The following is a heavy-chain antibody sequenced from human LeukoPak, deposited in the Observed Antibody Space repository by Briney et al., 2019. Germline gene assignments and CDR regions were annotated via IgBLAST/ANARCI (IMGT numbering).Heavy chain of an antibody. J-gene: IGHJ4*02. D-gene: IGHD6-13*01. Sequence: SETLSLTCTVSGGSVSSGSYYWSWIRQPPGKGLEWIGYIYYRGSTNYNPSLKSRVTISVDTSKNQFSLKLSSVTAADTAVYYCARYAGSSWYNPYWGQGTLVTVSS. V-gene: IGHV4-61*01. CDR2: IYYRGST. CDR1: GGSVSSGSYY. CDR3: ARYAGSSWYNPY.